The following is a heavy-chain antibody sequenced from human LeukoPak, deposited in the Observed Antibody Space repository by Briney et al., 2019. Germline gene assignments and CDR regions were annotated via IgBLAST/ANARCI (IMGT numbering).Heavy chain of an antibody. CDR2: ISNDGSDE. J-gene: IGHJ3*01. Sequence: GRSLRLSCAASGFTFNMHAMHWVRQAPGKGLEWVAVISNDGSDEYYADSVRGRFPVSRDNFKNTVFLQINSLRPEDTAVYYCAKARHCTSATCASAAFDAWGQGTMVTVSS. CDR1: GFTFNMHA. CDR3: AKARHCTSATCASAAFDA. V-gene: IGHV3-30-3*01. D-gene: IGHD6-6*01.